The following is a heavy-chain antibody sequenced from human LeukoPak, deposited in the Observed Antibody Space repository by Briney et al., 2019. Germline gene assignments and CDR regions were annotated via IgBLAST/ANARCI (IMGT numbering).Heavy chain of an antibody. CDR1: GFTVSSNY. V-gene: IGHV3-66*04. J-gene: IGHJ4*02. D-gene: IGHD4-11*01. Sequence: GGPLRLSCAASGFTVSSNYMNWVRQAPGKGLECVSVIYSGGNTYYADFVKGRFTISRDNSKNTLYLQMNSLRAEDTAVYYCAKRVTTXFHFDYWGQGTLVTVSS. CDR3: AKRVTTXFHFDY. CDR2: IYSGGNT.